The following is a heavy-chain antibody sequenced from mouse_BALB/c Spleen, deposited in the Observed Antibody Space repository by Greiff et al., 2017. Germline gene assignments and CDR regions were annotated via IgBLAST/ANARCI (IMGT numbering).Heavy chain of an antibody. J-gene: IGHJ2*01. Sequence: EVQLQQPGAELVKPGASVKLSCTAPGFNIKDTYMHWVKQRPEQVMEWIGRIDPANGNTKYDPKFQGKATITADTSSNTAYLQLSSLTSEDTAVYYCAPYGNLYYLDYWGQGTTLTVSS. CDR2: IDPANGNT. CDR3: APYGNLYYLDY. D-gene: IGHD2-1*01. CDR1: GFNIKDTY. V-gene: IGHV14-3*02.